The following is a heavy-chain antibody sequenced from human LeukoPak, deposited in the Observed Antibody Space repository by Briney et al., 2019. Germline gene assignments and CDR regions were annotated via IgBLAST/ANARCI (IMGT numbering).Heavy chain of an antibody. CDR2: INPDGSRT. Sequence: PGGSLRLSCAASGFTFSTYWVHWVRQAPGKGLVWVSRINPDGSRTDYADSVKGRFTISRDNAKNTLYLQMNSLRAEDTAVYYCTRGCGDWFDPWGQGTLVTVSS. CDR1: GFTFSTYW. V-gene: IGHV3-74*01. D-gene: IGHD2-15*01. CDR3: TRGCGDWFDP. J-gene: IGHJ5*02.